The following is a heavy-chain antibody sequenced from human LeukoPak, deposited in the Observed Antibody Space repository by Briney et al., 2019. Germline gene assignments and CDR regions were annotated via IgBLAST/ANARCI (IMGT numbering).Heavy chain of an antibody. CDR3: ARGRSWFGEA. J-gene: IGHJ4*02. D-gene: IGHD3-10*01. V-gene: IGHV4-30-4*01. CDR2: IYYRGNT. Sequence: SETLSLTCTVSGAPSSSGDYYWSWIRQPPGKGLEWIGYIYYRGNTYYNPSLKSRVTISVDASKNQFSLKLSSVTAADTAVYYCARGRSWFGEAWGQGILVTVSS. CDR1: GAPSSSGDYY.